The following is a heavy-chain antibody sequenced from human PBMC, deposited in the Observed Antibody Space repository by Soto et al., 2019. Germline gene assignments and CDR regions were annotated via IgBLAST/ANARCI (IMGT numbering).Heavy chain of an antibody. D-gene: IGHD6-13*01. CDR2: ITGSGDRT. CDR1: GFTFSTYA. V-gene: IGHV3-23*01. Sequence: EVQLLESGGDLVQPGGSLRLSCAASGFTFSTYAMRWVRQAPGKGLEWVSSITGSGDRTYYADSVKGRFTISRDNSQSTLHLQMNSLRAEDMAVYYCARMYSSSCDYWGQGTLVTVSS. J-gene: IGHJ4*02. CDR3: ARMYSSSCDY.